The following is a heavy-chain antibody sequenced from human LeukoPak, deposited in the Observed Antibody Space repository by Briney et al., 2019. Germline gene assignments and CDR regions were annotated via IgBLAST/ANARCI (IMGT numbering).Heavy chain of an antibody. D-gene: IGHD4-17*01. CDR2: ISFDGSNK. J-gene: IGHJ4*02. CDR3: AKSGGGDLFDY. V-gene: IGHV3-30*18. CDR1: GFTFSSYG. Sequence: GRSLRLSCAASGFTFSSYGMHWVRQAPGKGLEWVAVISFDGSNKYYADSVKGRFTISRDNSKNTLYLQMNSLRAEDTAVYYCAKSGGGDLFDYWGQGTLVTVSS.